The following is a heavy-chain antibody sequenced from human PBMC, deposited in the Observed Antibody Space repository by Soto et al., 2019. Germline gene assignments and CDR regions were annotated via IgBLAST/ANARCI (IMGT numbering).Heavy chain of an antibody. Sequence: RRLSCAASGFTFSSYGMHWVRQAPGKGLEWVAVISYDGSNKYYADSVKGRFTISRDNSKNTLYLQMNSLRAEDTAVYYCAKSEIVVVVAATLDYWGQGTLVTSPQ. CDR2: ISYDGSNK. J-gene: IGHJ4*02. CDR3: AKSEIVVVVAATLDY. D-gene: IGHD2-15*01. CDR1: GFTFSSYG. V-gene: IGHV3-30*18.